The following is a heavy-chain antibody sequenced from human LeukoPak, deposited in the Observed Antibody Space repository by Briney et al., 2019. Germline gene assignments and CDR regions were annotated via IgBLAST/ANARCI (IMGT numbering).Heavy chain of an antibody. D-gene: IGHD1-26*01. CDR1: GFAFTDYD. CDR3: ASLGDSIY. V-gene: IGHV3-13*01. J-gene: IGHJ4*02. CDR2: ICKAGDT. Sequence: GGSLRLSCAASGFAFTDYDLHWVRQAPGGGLEWVSSICKAGDTYYADSVTGRFTISRENANNHFYLQMNSLRAGDTAVYFCASLGDSIYWGQGTLVTVSS.